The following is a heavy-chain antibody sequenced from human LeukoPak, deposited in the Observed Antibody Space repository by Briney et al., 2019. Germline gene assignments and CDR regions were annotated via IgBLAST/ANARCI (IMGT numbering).Heavy chain of an antibody. D-gene: IGHD6-19*01. CDR2: IWYDGSNK. CDR1: GFTFSSYG. Sequence: GRSLRLSCAASGFTFSSYGMHWVRQAPGKGLEWVAVIWYDGSNKYYADSVKGRFTISRGNSKNTLYLQMNSLRAEDTAVYYCARVGSGSVDYGMDVWGQGTTVTVSS. V-gene: IGHV3-33*01. J-gene: IGHJ6*02. CDR3: ARVGSGSVDYGMDV.